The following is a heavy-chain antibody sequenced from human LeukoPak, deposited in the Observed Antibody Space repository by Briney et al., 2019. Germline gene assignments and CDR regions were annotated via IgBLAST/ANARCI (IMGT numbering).Heavy chain of an antibody. J-gene: IGHJ4*02. CDR2: IYYRDNT. CDR1: GDSISNYN. Sequence: SETLSLTCTVSGDSISNYNWNWIRRPPGKGLEWLGYIYYRDNTNYNPSLKSRLTVSADTSKSQFSLRVSSVTAADTAVYYCARARTRGNNWYFDYWGQGTLVTVSS. D-gene: IGHD1-1*01. V-gene: IGHV4-59*01. CDR3: ARARTRGNNWYFDY.